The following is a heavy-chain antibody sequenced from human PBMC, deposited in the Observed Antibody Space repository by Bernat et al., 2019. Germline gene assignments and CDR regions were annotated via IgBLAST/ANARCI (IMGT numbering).Heavy chain of an antibody. V-gene: IGHV5-51*01. Sequence: EVQLVKSVAEVKKPGGPLKISCKGSGSSFTSFWIAGFRQMPGKGLEGMGFIYPCTSDTIYSPSFQGQVTISADKSISTAYLQWSSLKASDTAMYYCARLKEGEWVMDVWGKGTTVTVSS. D-gene: IGHD3-16*01. J-gene: IGHJ6*04. CDR2: IYPCTSDT. CDR1: GSSFTSFW. CDR3: ARLKEGEWVMDV.